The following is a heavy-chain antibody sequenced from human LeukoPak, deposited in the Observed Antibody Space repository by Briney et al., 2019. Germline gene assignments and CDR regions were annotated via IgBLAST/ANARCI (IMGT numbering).Heavy chain of an antibody. CDR2: IYSGGST. CDR3: ARDREYGSGVFDY. D-gene: IGHD3-10*01. CDR1: GFTVSSNY. J-gene: IGHJ4*02. V-gene: IGHV3-53*01. Sequence: QPGGSLRLSCAASGFTVSSNYMSWVRQTPGKGLEWVSVIYSGGSTYYADSVKGRFTISRDNSKNTVYLQMNSLRVEDTAVYHCARDREYGSGVFDYWSQGTLVTVSS.